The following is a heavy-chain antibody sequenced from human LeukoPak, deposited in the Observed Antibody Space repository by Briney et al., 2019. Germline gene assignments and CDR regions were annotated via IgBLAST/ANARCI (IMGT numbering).Heavy chain of an antibody. CDR3: AKCGGVAPYYFDY. D-gene: IGHD2-21*01. J-gene: IGHJ4*02. CDR2: LSVSGGST. Sequence: GGSLRLSCAASGFIFSSYAMSWVRQAPGKGLEWVSALSVSGGSTYYADSVKGRFTISRDNSKNTLFLQMNSLRAEDTAVYYCAKCGGVAPYYFDYWGQGTLVTVPS. CDR1: GFIFSSYA. V-gene: IGHV3-23*01.